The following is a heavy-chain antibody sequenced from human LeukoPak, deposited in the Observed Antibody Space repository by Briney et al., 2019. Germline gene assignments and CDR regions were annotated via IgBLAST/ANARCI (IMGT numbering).Heavy chain of an antibody. Sequence: SETLSLTCAVYGGSFSGYYWSWIRQPPGKGLEWIGEINHSGSTNYNPSLKSRVTISVDTSKNQFSLKLSSVTAADTAVYYCASRRGVAPAAISTSFDYWGQGTLVTVSS. CDR2: INHSGST. CDR3: ASRRGVAPAAISTSFDY. V-gene: IGHV4-34*01. D-gene: IGHD2-2*02. CDR1: GGSFSGYY. J-gene: IGHJ4*02.